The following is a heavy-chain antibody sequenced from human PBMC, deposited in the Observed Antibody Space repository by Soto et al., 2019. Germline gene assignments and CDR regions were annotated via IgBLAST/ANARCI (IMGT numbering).Heavy chain of an antibody. D-gene: IGHD6-19*01. V-gene: IGHV3-23*01. CDR3: AGRIAVAGTLAY. Sequence: GGSLRLSCAASGLTFSSYAMSWVRQAPGRGLEWVSAISGSGGSTFYADSVKGRFTISRDNSKNTLFLQMNSLRVEDTAVYYCAGRIAVAGTLAYWGQGTLVTVSS. J-gene: IGHJ4*02. CDR1: GLTFSSYA. CDR2: ISGSGGST.